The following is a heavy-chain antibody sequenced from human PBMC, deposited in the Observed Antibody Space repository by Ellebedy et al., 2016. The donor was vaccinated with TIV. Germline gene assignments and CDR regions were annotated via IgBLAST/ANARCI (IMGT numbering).Heavy chain of an antibody. CDR1: GFPFSSNW. V-gene: IGHV3-7*03. CDR2: IKQDGSEK. Sequence: GESLKISCAASGFPFSSNWMSWVRQTPGKGLEWVAYIKQDGSEKYYVDSVKGRFTISRDNTKNSLYLQMNSLRAEETGVYYCATGRRFNWGQGTLVTVSS. J-gene: IGHJ4*02. CDR3: ATGRRFN. D-gene: IGHD3-3*01.